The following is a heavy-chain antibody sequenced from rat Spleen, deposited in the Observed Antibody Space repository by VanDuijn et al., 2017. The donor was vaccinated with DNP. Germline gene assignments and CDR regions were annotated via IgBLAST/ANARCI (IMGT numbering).Heavy chain of an antibody. CDR3: TRSDSSYRYVMDA. V-gene: IGHV5-31*01. Sequence: EVQLVESGGGLVQPGRSLKLSCVASGFTFNNYWMTWIRQAPGKGLEWVASITNTGGSTYYPDSVKGRFTISRDNAKSTLYLQMNSLRSEETATYYCTRSDSSYRYVMDAWGQGASVTVSS. CDR2: ITNTGGST. CDR1: GFTFNNYW. D-gene: IGHD1-2*01. J-gene: IGHJ4*01.